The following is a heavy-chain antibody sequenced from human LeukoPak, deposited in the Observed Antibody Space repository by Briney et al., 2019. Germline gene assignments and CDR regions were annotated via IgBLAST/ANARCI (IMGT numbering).Heavy chain of an antibody. CDR2: ISSSGSTI. J-gene: IGHJ4*02. D-gene: IGHD6-19*01. V-gene: IGHV3-48*03. CDR1: GFTFSSYA. CDR3: ARASGYSSGVDY. Sequence: GASLRLSCAASGFTFSSYAMSWVRQAPGKGLEWVSYISSSGSTIYYADSVKGRFTISRDNAKNSLYLQMNSLRAEDTAVYYCARASGYSSGVDYWGQGTLVTVSS.